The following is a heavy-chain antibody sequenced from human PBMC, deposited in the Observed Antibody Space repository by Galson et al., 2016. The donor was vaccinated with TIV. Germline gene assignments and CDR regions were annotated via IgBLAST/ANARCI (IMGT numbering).Heavy chain of an antibody. D-gene: IGHD3-10*01. CDR2: TYCRSRCYY. J-gene: IGHJ3*01. CDR1: GDSVSSNSVA. V-gene: IGHV6-1*01. CDR3: TRAAGKNGATCHATCESFDF. Sequence: CAISGDSVSSNSVAWNWIRQSPSRGLEWLGRTYCRSRCYYDYAVSVKSRITINPDTSKNQFSLQLNSVTPEDTAVYYCTRAAGKNGATCHATCESFDFWGQGTKVTVSS.